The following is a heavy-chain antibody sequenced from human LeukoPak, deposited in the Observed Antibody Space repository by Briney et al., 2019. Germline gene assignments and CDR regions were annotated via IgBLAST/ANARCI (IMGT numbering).Heavy chain of an antibody. CDR3: ARGPWGTLYGMDV. CDR1: GFTFSSYG. J-gene: IGHJ6*02. V-gene: IGHV3-33*01. D-gene: IGHD3-16*01. Sequence: PGGSLRLSCAASGFTFSSYGMHWVRQAPGKGLEWVAVIWYDGSNKYYADSVKGRLTISRDNSKNTLYLQMNSLRAEDTAVYYCARGPWGTLYGMDVWGQGTTVTVSS. CDR2: IWYDGSNK.